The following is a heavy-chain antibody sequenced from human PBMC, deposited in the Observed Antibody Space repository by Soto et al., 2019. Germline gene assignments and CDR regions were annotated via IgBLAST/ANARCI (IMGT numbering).Heavy chain of an antibody. CDR3: ARDGYCSGGSGYALGY. V-gene: IGHV1-69*06. Sequence: QVQLVQSGAEVKKPGSSLKVTCKASGGTFNTYAINWVRQAPGPGLEWMGGIITIFGPTTYKHKFQCRVTITAYISPRTAYMELSSLRSEDTAVYYCARDGYCSGGSGYALGYWGQGPLFTVSS. D-gene: IGHD2-15*01. J-gene: IGHJ4*02. CDR2: IITIFGPT. CDR1: GGTFNTYA.